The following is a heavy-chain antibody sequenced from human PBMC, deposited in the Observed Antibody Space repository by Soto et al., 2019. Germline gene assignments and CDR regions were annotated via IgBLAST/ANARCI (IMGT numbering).Heavy chain of an antibody. J-gene: IGHJ4*02. V-gene: IGHV4-39*07. Sequence: SETLSLTCSVSGGSIRSSGFYWGWVRQPPGKGLEWIGSLSYTGSPSYNPSLKNRVTISGDMSKNQFSLKLSSVTAADTDVYYCARGRHCSGGSCYSDYWGQGTLVTVSS. D-gene: IGHD2-15*01. CDR3: ARGRHCSGGSCYSDY. CDR1: GGSIRSSGFY. CDR2: LSYTGSP.